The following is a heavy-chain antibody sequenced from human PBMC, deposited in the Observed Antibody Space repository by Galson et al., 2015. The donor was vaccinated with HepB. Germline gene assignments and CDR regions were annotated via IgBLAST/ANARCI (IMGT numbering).Heavy chain of an antibody. CDR3: ARATIPTVTIDY. D-gene: IGHD4-17*01. CDR2: IYYSGST. J-gene: IGHJ4*02. V-gene: IGHV4-59*01. CDR1: GGSISRYY. Sequence: ETLSLTCTVSGGSISRYYWSWIRQPPGKGLEWIGYIYYSGSTNYNPSLKSRVTISVDTTKNQFSLKLSSVTAADTAVYYCARATIPTVTIDYWGQGALVTVS.